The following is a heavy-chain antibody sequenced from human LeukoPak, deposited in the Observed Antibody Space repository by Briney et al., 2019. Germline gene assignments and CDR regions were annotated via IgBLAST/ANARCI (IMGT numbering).Heavy chain of an antibody. CDR2: IFGSGGSP. V-gene: IGHV3-23*01. J-gene: IGHJ4*02. D-gene: IGHD5-18*01. Sequence: GGSLRLSCEASGFTFGSHAMYWVHQAPGKGLEWVAGIFGSGGSPHYADPVKGRFTISRDNSRNTVYLQINSLRAEDTAVYYCGKTTVGYSSGQKPAWPVDYWGQGTLVTVSS. CDR1: GFTFGSHA. CDR3: GKTTVGYSSGQKPAWPVDY.